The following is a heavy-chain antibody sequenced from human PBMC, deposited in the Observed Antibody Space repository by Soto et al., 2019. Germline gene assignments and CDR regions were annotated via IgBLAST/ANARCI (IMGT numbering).Heavy chain of an antibody. CDR1: GFTFSSYG. V-gene: IGHV3-33*01. J-gene: IGHJ6*02. Sequence: PGGSLRLSCAASGFTFSSYGMHWVRQAPGKGLEWVAVIWYDGSNKYYADSVKGRFTISRDNSKNTLYLQMNSLRAEDTAVYYCARDSEAVILPYFDPLRDYYGMDVWGQGTTVTVSS. D-gene: IGHD3-9*01. CDR2: IWYDGSNK. CDR3: ARDSEAVILPYFDPLRDYYGMDV.